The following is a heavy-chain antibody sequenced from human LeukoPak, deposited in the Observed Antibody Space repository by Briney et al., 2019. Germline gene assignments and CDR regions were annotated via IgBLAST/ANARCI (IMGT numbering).Heavy chain of an antibody. CDR1: GFTFSSYW. V-gene: IGHV3-74*01. CDR2: INSDGSST. Sequence: SGGSLRLSCAASGFTFSSYWMRWVRQAPGKGLVWVSRINSDGSSTIYADSVKGRFTISRDNAKNTLYLQMNSLRAEDTAVYYCARGRTTMVQGVIITSYYFDYWGQGTLVTVSS. D-gene: IGHD3-10*01. J-gene: IGHJ4*02. CDR3: ARGRTTMVQGVIITSYYFDY.